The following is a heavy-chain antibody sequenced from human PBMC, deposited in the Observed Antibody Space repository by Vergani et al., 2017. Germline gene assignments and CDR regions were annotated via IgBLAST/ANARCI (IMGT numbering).Heavy chain of an antibody. Sequence: EVQLLESGGSLKQPGGSVRLSCAASGFTFSTYAMHWVRQAPGKGLEWVSALTGGGGSTYYADSFKGRFIISRDNSRDTLYLQNNSLRPEDTATYYCVKDAGSYENFFDSWGQGTLVTVSS. V-gene: IGHV3-23*01. CDR2: LTGGGGST. CDR3: VKDAGSYENFFDS. D-gene: IGHD1-26*01. CDR1: GFTFSTYA. J-gene: IGHJ4*02.